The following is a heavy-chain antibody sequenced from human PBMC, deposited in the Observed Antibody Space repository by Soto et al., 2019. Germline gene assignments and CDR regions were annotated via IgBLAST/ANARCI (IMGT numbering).Heavy chain of an antibody. V-gene: IGHV4-30-4*01. J-gene: IGHJ4*02. CDR2: IYYSGST. CDR1: GGSISSGDYY. CDR3: ARGEAPFFGDSYYFDY. D-gene: IGHD4-17*01. Sequence: QVQLQESGPGLVKPSQTLSLTCTVSGGSISSGDYYWSWIRQPPGKGLEWIGYIYYSGSTYYNPSLKSRVTISVDRSKNQFSLKLSSVTAADTAVYYCARGEAPFFGDSYYFDYWGQGTLVTVSS.